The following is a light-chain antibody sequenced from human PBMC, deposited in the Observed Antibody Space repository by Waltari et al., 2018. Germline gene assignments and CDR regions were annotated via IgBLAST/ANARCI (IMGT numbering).Light chain of an antibody. CDR3: QQYYSKPLT. J-gene: IGKJ4*01. Sequence: DIVMTQSPDSLAVSLGERATINCTSSQSVLYSSNNKNYLARYQQKPGQPPKLLIYWASTRESGVPDRFSGSGSETDFTLTISSLQAEDVAVYYCQQYYSKPLTFGGGTKVEIK. CDR2: WAS. CDR1: QSVLYSSNNKNY. V-gene: IGKV4-1*01.